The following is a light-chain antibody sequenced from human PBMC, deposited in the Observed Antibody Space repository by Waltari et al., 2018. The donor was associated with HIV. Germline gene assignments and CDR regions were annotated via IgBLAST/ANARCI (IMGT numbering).Light chain of an antibody. J-gene: IGLJ2*01. V-gene: IGLV1-40*01. CDR1: SPNIRADYT. CDR3: QSYDSTLNAAVV. CDR2: GNK. Sequence: QSVLTQPPSVSGAPGQRVPISCTGSSPNIRADYTVPWYQQIPGTAPKLLISGNKNRPSGVPDRFSASKSGTSASLAITGLQPEDEADYFCQSYDSTLNAAVVFGGGTKLTVL.